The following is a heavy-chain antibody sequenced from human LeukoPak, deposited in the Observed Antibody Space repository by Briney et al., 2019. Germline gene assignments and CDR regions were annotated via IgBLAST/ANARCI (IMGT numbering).Heavy chain of an antibody. Sequence: GGSLRLSCAASGFTFSSYAMSWIRQAPGKGLECISYISSSGSTIYYADSVKGRFTISRDNAKNSLYLQMNSLRAEDTAVYYRAREHSGYDFPGRDYYYMDVWGKGTTVTVSS. CDR3: AREHSGYDFPGRDYYYMDV. J-gene: IGHJ6*03. CDR1: GFTFSSYA. CDR2: ISSSGSTI. D-gene: IGHD5-12*01. V-gene: IGHV3-11*04.